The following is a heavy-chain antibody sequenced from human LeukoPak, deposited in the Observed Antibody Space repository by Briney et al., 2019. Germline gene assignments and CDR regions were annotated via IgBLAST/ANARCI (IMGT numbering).Heavy chain of an antibody. Sequence: GWSLRLSCAASGFTFDDYAMHWVRQAPGKGLEWVSGTSWNSGSIGYADSVKGRFTISRDNAKNSLYLQMNSLRAEDTAVYYCARDQYEYSSSFGAFDIWGQGTMVTVSS. J-gene: IGHJ3*02. CDR2: TSWNSGSI. CDR1: GFTFDDYA. V-gene: IGHV3-9*01. CDR3: ARDQYEYSSSFGAFDI. D-gene: IGHD6-6*01.